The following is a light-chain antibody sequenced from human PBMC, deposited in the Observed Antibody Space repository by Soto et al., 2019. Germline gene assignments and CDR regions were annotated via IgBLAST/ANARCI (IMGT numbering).Light chain of an antibody. V-gene: IGKV1-39*01. Sequence: DIQMTQSPSSLSASVGDRVTITCRASQTISSYLNWYQQNPRKAPKLLIYAASSLQSGVPSRFSGSGSGTDFTLTISSLQPEDFATYYCQQSSSIPYTFGQGTKLEIK. CDR1: QTISSY. CDR3: QQSSSIPYT. J-gene: IGKJ2*01. CDR2: AAS.